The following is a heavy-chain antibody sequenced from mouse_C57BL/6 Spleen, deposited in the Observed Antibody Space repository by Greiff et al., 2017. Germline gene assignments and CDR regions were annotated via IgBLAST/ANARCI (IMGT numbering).Heavy chain of an antibody. Sequence: QVQLQQPGAELVRPGSSVKLSCKASGYTFTSYWMHWVKQRPIQGLEWIGNIDPSDSETHYNQKFKDKATLTVDKSSSTAYMQLSSLTSGDSAVYYSARWGDYVFDYWGQGTPLTVSS. D-gene: IGHD2-4*01. CDR1: GYTFTSYW. J-gene: IGHJ2*01. V-gene: IGHV1-52*01. CDR3: ARWGDYVFDY. CDR2: IDPSDSET.